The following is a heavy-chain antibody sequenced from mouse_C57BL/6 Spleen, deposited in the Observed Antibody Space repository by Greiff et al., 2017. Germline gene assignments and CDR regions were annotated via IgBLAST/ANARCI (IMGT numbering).Heavy chain of an antibody. CDR3: ARAQAEGYYFDY. Sequence: QQSCKASGYTFASYWMHWVKQRPGRGLEWIGRIDPNSGGTKYNEKFKSKATLTVDKPSSTAYMQLSSLTSEDSAVYYCARAQAEGYYFDYWGQGTTLTVSS. D-gene: IGHD3-2*02. CDR2: IDPNSGGT. CDR1: GYTFASYW. J-gene: IGHJ2*01. V-gene: IGHV1-72*01.